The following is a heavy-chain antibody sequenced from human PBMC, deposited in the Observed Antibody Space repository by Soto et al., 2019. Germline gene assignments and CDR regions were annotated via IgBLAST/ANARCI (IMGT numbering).Heavy chain of an antibody. CDR1: GFTFSSFA. D-gene: IGHD2-2*02. Sequence: HPGGSLRLSCAASGFTFSSFAMSWVRQAPGKGLEWVSGIGGSGGSTYYADSVKGRFTIYRDSSKSTLYLQMNSLRAEDTAAYYCAKDRVEPAAIWTGFDYWGQGTLVTVSS. CDR2: IGGSGGST. J-gene: IGHJ4*02. CDR3: AKDRVEPAAIWTGFDY. V-gene: IGHV3-23*01.